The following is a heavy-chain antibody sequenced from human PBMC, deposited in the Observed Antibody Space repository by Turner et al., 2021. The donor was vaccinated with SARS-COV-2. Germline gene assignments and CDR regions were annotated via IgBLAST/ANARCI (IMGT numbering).Heavy chain of an antibody. CDR1: GGSLSSYY. CDR3: ARHPLNYDFWSGYYYYGMDV. V-gene: IGHV4-59*08. D-gene: IGHD3-3*01. J-gene: IGHJ6*02. CDR2: IYYSGST. Sequence: QVQLQESGPGLVTPSVTLSLTCTVSGGSLSSYYWSWIRQPPGKGLEWIGYIYYSGSTNYNPSLKSRVTISVDTSKNQFSLKLSSVTAADTAVYYCARHPLNYDFWSGYYYYGMDVWGQGTTVTVSS.